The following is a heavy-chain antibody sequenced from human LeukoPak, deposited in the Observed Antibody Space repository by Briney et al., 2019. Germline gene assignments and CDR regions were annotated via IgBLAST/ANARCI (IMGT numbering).Heavy chain of an antibody. CDR2: IYYSGST. CDR1: GGSISSYY. D-gene: IGHD1-26*01. CDR3: ARGSSYSGSYRYYYYYMDV. J-gene: IGHJ6*03. Sequence: SETLSLTCTVSGGSISSYYWSWIRQPPGKGLEWIGYIYYSGSTNYNPSLKSRVTISVDTSKNQFSLKLSSVTAADTAAYYCARGSSYSGSYRYYYYYMDVWGKGTTVTVSS. V-gene: IGHV4-59*01.